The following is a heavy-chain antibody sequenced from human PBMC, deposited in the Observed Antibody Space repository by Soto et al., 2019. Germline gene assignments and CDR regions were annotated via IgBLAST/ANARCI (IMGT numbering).Heavy chain of an antibody. CDR3: AKNWNWGSLVH. V-gene: IGHV4-59*08. CDR2: IYYGGST. Sequence: PSETLSLTCTVSGDSLSTDYWSWIRQSPGKGLEWIGFIYYGGSTNYNPSLKSRVTISVDTPKNQFSLKLSSVTAADTAVYYCAKNWNWGSLVHWGQGTLVTV. J-gene: IGHJ4*02. CDR1: GDSLSTDY. D-gene: IGHD7-27*01.